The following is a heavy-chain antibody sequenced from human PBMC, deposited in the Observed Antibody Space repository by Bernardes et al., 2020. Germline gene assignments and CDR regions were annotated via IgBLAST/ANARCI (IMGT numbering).Heavy chain of an antibody. J-gene: IGHJ5*02. D-gene: IGHD6-13*01. CDR2: IYWDDDK. Sequence: PTLVKPTQTLTLTCTFSGFSLSTSGVGVGWIRQPPGKALEWLALIYWDDDKRYSPSLKSRLTITKDTSKNQVVLTMTNMDPVDTATYYCAHKQSELVYNWFDPWGQGTLVTVSS. V-gene: IGHV2-5*02. CDR3: AHKQSELVYNWFDP. CDR1: GFSLSTSGVG.